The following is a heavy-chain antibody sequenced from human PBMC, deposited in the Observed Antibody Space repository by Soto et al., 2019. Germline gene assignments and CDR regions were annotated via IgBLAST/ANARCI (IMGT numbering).Heavy chain of an antibody. CDR1: GGSISSGGYY. CDR2: IYYSGST. D-gene: IGHD3-16*01. V-gene: IGHV4-31*03. Sequence: QVQLQESGPGLVKPSQTLSLTCTVSGGSISSGGYYWSWIRQHPGKGLEWIGYIYYSGSTYYNPSLTRRVTLSVDTSKHPFSLKLRSVPAADTAVYYCAREDGGGSDHRWFDPWGQGTLVTVSS. J-gene: IGHJ5*02. CDR3: AREDGGGSDHRWFDP.